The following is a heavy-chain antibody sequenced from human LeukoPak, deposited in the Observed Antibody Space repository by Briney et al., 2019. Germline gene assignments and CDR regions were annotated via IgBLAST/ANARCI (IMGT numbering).Heavy chain of an antibody. D-gene: IGHD3-22*01. Sequence: GGSLRLSCAASGFTFSDYYMSWIRQAPGKGLEWVSYISSSGSTIYYADSVKGRFTISRDNAKNSLYLQMNSLRAEDTAVYYCARDFDYYDSSGYYNIFDYWGQGTLVTVSS. V-gene: IGHV3-11*01. CDR2: ISSSGSTI. J-gene: IGHJ4*02. CDR3: ARDFDYYDSSGYYNIFDY. CDR1: GFTFSDYY.